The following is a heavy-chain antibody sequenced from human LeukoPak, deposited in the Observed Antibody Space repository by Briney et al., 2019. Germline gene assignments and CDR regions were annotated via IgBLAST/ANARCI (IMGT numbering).Heavy chain of an antibody. J-gene: IGHJ4*02. CDR1: GFTFSNYG. CDR2: ISGSGGST. D-gene: IGHD3-22*01. V-gene: IGHV3-23*01. CDR3: AKDSVLYYYDSSGYYGSAFDY. Sequence: GGSLRLSCAASGFTFSNYGMSWVRQAPGKGLEWVSAISGSGGSTYYADSVKGRFTISRDNSKNTLYLQMNSLRAEDTAVYYCAKDSVLYYYDSSGYYGSAFDYWGQGTLVTVSS.